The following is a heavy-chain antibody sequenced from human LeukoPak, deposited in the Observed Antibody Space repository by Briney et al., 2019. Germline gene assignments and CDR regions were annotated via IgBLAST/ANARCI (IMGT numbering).Heavy chain of an antibody. J-gene: IGHJ4*02. CDR3: ARLYYDFWSGYDKGFDY. Sequence: ASVKVSCKASGYTFTGYYMHWVQQAPGQGLEWMGWINPNSGGTNYAQKFQGRVTMTRDTSISTAYMELSRLRSDDTAVYYCARLYYDFWSGYDKGFDYWGQGTLVTVSS. V-gene: IGHV1-2*02. CDR1: GYTFTGYY. CDR2: INPNSGGT. D-gene: IGHD3-3*01.